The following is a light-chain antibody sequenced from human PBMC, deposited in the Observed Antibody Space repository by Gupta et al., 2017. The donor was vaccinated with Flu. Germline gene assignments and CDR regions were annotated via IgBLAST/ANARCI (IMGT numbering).Light chain of an antibody. CDR2: DAA. V-gene: IGKV3-15*01. J-gene: IGKJ4*01. CDR1: QSVRSK. Sequence: SPASMSGSKGARATRSSRDSQSVRSKLQRHHQKPGQAPRLIIYDAATRVPGSTDRFSCSGDLTEFTLTISSRQYEDFAVYYCRQYTNWNLFGGGTKVEIK. CDR3: RQYTNWNL.